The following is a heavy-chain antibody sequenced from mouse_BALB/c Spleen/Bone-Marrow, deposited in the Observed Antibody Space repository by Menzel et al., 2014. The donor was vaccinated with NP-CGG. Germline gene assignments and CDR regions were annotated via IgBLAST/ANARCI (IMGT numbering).Heavy chain of an antibody. Sequence: EVQLVESGGGLGQPGGSLKLSCAASGFDFXRYWMSWVRQAPGKGLEWIGEINPDSSTINYTPPLKDKFIISRDNAKNTLYLQMSKVRSEDTALYYCARMHYYGYVAYWGQGTLVTVSA. CDR2: INPDSSTI. CDR1: GFDFXRYW. D-gene: IGHD1-2*01. J-gene: IGHJ3*01. V-gene: IGHV4-1*02. CDR3: ARMHYYGYVAY.